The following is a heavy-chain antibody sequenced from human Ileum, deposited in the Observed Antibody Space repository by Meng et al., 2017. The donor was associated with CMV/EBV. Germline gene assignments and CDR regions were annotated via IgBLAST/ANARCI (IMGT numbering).Heavy chain of an antibody. CDR2: INSDGSIT. D-gene: IGHD3/OR15-3a*01. CDR3: ARGGYDFWTDYLHY. CDR1: GFTLSNYN. V-gene: IGHV3-74*01. Sequence: SGFTLSNYNIYWVRQAPEKGLGWVSRINSDGSITYYADSVKGRFTITRDNAQNTLYLDMDSLRAEDTATYYCARGGYDFWTDYLHYWGQGTLVTVSS. J-gene: IGHJ4*01.